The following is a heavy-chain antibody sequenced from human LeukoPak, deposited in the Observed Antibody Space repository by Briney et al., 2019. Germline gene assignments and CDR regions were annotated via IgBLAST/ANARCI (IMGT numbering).Heavy chain of an antibody. Sequence: GGSLRPSCAASGFTVSSNYMSWVRQAPGKGLEWVSVIYSGGSTYYADSVKGRFTISRDNSKNTLYLQMNSLRAEDTAVYYCAREERVSHYYYYGMDVWGQGTTVTVSS. CDR1: GFTVSSNY. D-gene: IGHD5-24*01. CDR2: IYSGGST. CDR3: AREERVSHYYYYGMDV. V-gene: IGHV3-53*01. J-gene: IGHJ6*02.